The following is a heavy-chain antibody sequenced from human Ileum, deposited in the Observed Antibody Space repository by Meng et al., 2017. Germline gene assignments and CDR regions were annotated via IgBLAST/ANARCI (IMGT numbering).Heavy chain of an antibody. V-gene: IGHV4-59*01. J-gene: IGHJ4*02. CDR2: IHYSGST. CDR1: GASISSYY. CDR3: AAFCSGGSCPDY. Sequence: QVQLQESGPGLAKPSETLSLTCTVSGASISSYYWTWIRQPPGKGLDWIGYIHYSGSTNYNPSLKSRITMSVDTSKNQVPLKLSSVTAADTAIYYCAAFCSGGSCPDYWGQGTLVTVSS. D-gene: IGHD2-15*01.